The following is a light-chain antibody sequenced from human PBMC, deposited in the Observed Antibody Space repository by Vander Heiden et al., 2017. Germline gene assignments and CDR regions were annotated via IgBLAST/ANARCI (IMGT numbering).Light chain of an antibody. CDR1: NSGSQS. J-gene: IGLJ1*01. V-gene: IGLV3-21*02. CDR3: QGWNGNSDLV. CDR2: DDS. Sequence: SYVLTQPPSVSVAPGQTARMACGGNNSGSQSVNGYQKKPGQAPVMVVYDDSARPSGIPVRLSGSKSGNTATLTISRVEAGDEADYYCQGWNGNSDLVFGTGTKVTVL.